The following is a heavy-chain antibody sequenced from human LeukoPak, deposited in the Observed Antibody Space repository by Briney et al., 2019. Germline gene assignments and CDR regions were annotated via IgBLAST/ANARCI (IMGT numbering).Heavy chain of an antibody. D-gene: IGHD3-9*01. CDR2: IYYSGST. CDR3: ARGNYDILTGHWGSEFDP. CDR1: GGSISSYY. J-gene: IGHJ5*02. Sequence: PSETLSLACTVSGGSISSYYWSWIRQPPGKGLEWIGYIYYSGSTNYNPSLKSRVTKSVDTSKNQFSLKLSSVTAADTAVYYCARGNYDILTGHWGSEFDPWGQGTLVTVSS. V-gene: IGHV4-59*08.